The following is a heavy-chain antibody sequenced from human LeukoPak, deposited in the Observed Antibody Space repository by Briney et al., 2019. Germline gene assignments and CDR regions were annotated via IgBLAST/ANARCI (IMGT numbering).Heavy chain of an antibody. CDR3: ARDRVTMMPLDY. Sequence: ASVKVSCKASGGTFSSCAISWVRQAPGQGLEWMGIINPSGGSTSYAQKFQGRVTMTRDTSTSTVYMELSSLRSEDTAVYYCARDRVTMMPLDYWGQGTLVTVSS. J-gene: IGHJ4*02. CDR2: INPSGGST. CDR1: GGTFSSCA. V-gene: IGHV1-46*01. D-gene: IGHD3-22*01.